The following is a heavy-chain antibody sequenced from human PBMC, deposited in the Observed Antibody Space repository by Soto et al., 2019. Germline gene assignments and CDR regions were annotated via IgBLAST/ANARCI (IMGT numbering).Heavy chain of an antibody. D-gene: IGHD1-26*01. V-gene: IGHV3-48*02. CDR3: ARDDSGESGSYFGYFDY. J-gene: IGHJ4*02. Sequence: GGSLRLSCAASGFTFSSYSMNWVRQAPGKGLEWVSYISSSSSTIYYADSVKGRFTISRDNAKNSLYLQMNSLRDEDTAVYYCARDDSGESGSYFGYFDYWGQGTLVTVSS. CDR1: GFTFSSYS. CDR2: ISSSSSTI.